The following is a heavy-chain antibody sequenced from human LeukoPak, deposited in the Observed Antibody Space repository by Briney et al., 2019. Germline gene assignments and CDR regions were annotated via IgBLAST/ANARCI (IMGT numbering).Heavy chain of an antibody. J-gene: IGHJ6*02. V-gene: IGHV3-66*02. D-gene: IGHD3-10*01. CDR2: IYSGGST. CDR3: AWDNYYGSGSYYIPSYYYYGMDV. CDR1: GFTVSSNY. Sequence: GGSLRLSCAASGFTVSSNYMSWVRQAPGKGLEWVSVIYSGGSTYYADSVKGRFTISRDNSKNTLYLQMNSLRAEDTAVYYCAWDNYYGSGSYYIPSYYYYGMDVWGQGTTVTVSS.